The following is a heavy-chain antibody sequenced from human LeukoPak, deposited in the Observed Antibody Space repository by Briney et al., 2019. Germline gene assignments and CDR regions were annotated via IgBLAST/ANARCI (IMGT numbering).Heavy chain of an antibody. V-gene: IGHV3-9*01. Sequence: GGSLRLSCAASGFTFDDYAMHWVRQAPGKGLEWVSDISWSSGSIGYADSVKGRFTISRDNAKNSLYLQMNSLRAEDTALYYCAKDTGSSWSNFDYWGQGTLVTVSS. CDR3: AKDTGSSWSNFDY. J-gene: IGHJ4*02. CDR1: GFTFDDYA. CDR2: ISWSSGSI. D-gene: IGHD6-13*01.